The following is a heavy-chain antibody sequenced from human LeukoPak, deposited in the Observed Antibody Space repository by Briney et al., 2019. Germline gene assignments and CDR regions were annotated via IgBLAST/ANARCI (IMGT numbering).Heavy chain of an antibody. Sequence: PGGSLRLSCAESGVTCSSYGMDGVRQAQGKGLEWVAVISYDGSNKYYADSVKGRFTISRVNSKNTLYLQMNSLRAEDTAVYYCAKGYDSSGLDYWGQGTLVTVSS. J-gene: IGHJ4*02. CDR2: ISYDGSNK. V-gene: IGHV3-30*18. D-gene: IGHD3-22*01. CDR3: AKGYDSSGLDY. CDR1: GVTCSSYG.